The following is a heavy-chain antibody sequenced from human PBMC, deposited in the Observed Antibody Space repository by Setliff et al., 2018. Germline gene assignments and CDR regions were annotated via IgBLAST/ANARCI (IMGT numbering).Heavy chain of an antibody. Sequence: SETLSLTCTVSGYSISSGYYWGWIRQPPGKGLEWIGNMYQSGTTYYNAALQSRVTLSINTSKNHFSLKVSSVTAADTAVYYCARAASGNSKYYFDYWGQGTLVTVSS. CDR2: MYQSGTT. CDR3: ARAASGNSKYYFDY. CDR1: GYSISSGYY. D-gene: IGHD3-3*01. J-gene: IGHJ4*02. V-gene: IGHV4-38-2*02.